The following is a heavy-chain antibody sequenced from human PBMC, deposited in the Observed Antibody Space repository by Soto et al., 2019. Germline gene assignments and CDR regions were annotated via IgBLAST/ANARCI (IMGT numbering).Heavy chain of an antibody. CDR2: ISGSGGST. Sequence: GGSLRLSCAASGFTFSSYAMSWVRQAPGKGLEWVSAISGSGGSTYYADSVKGRFTISRDNSKNTLYLQMNSLRAEDTAVYDCAKEEGYSSSWSHDYWGQGTLVTVSS. D-gene: IGHD6-13*01. J-gene: IGHJ4*02. V-gene: IGHV3-23*01. CDR1: GFTFSSYA. CDR3: AKEEGYSSSWSHDY.